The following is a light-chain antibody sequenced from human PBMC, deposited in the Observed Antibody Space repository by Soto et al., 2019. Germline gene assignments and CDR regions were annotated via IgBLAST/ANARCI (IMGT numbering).Light chain of an antibody. V-gene: IGLV1-51*01. J-gene: IGLJ3*02. CDR2: DNH. Sequence: QSVLTQPPSVSAAPGQRVTISCSGNSSNVGDNFVSWYQQPPEAAPKLLIYDNHKRPSGIPDRFSGSKSGTSATLGITGLQTGDEADYYGATWDGSLSVVVFGGGTKVTVL. CDR1: SSNVGDNF. CDR3: ATWDGSLSVVV.